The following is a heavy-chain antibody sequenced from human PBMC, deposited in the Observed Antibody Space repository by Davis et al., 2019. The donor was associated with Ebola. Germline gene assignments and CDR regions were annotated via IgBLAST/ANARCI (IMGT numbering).Heavy chain of an antibody. J-gene: IGHJ4*02. CDR3: ARGKCSGGSCYSGWDY. Sequence: ASVKVSCKASGYTFTSYYMHWVRQAPGQGLEWMGIINPSGGSTSYAQKFQGRVTITADESTSTAYMELSSLRSEDTAVYYCARGKCSGGSCYSGWDYWGQGTLVTVSS. CDR2: INPSGGST. D-gene: IGHD2-15*01. CDR1: GYTFTSYY. V-gene: IGHV1-46*01.